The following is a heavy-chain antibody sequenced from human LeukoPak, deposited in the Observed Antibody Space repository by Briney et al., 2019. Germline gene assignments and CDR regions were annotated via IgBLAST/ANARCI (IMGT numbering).Heavy chain of an antibody. J-gene: IGHJ4*02. Sequence: ASVTVSCKASGYXFTSYYMHWVRQAPGQGPKWMGIINPSGGSTSYAQKFQGRVTMTRDTSTNTVYMELSSLRSEDTAVYYCARDFCGGDCYSPDYWGQGTLVTVSS. V-gene: IGHV1-46*01. CDR3: ARDFCGGDCYSPDY. D-gene: IGHD2-21*02. CDR2: INPSGGST. CDR1: GYXFTSYY.